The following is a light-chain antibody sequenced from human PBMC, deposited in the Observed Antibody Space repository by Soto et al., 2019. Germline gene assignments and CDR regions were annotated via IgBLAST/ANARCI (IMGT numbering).Light chain of an antibody. Sequence: DIQMTQSPSSLSASVGDRVTITCRTSQSISTSLNWYQQKAGKAPKLLIYGASTLQSGVPSRFSGSGSGTDFTLTISSLQPEDFATYYCQQSYSTHRTFGQGTKVDI. CDR1: QSISTS. J-gene: IGKJ1*01. V-gene: IGKV1-39*01. CDR2: GAS. CDR3: QQSYSTHRT.